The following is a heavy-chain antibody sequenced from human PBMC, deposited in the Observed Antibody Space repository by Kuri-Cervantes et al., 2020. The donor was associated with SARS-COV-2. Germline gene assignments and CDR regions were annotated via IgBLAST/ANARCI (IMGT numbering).Heavy chain of an antibody. Sequence: GGSLRLSCAASGFTFSSYSMNWVRQAPGKGLEWVSSISSSSSYIYYADSVKGRFTISRDNAKNSLYLQMNSLRAEDTAVYYCASGYSSRLDAFDTWGQGRMVTVSS. D-gene: IGHD6-13*01. CDR3: ASGYSSRLDAFDT. V-gene: IGHV3-21*01. CDR2: ISSSSSYI. CDR1: GFTFSSYS. J-gene: IGHJ3*02.